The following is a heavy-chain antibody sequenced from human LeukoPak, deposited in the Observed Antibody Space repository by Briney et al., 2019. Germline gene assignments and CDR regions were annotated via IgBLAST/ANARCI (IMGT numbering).Heavy chain of an antibody. V-gene: IGHV3-21*01. Sequence: GGSLRLSCADCRFTFNDYTMNWVRQAPGKGLEWVSSISSSSSYINYADSVKGRFTISRDNAENSVYLQMNNLTAEGTDVYYCAREPPATGDLVLGRQLILLQWGQGALVTVSS. J-gene: IGHJ1*01. CDR3: AREPPATGDLVLGRQLILLQ. CDR1: RFTFNDYT. D-gene: IGHD7-27*01. CDR2: ISSSSSYI.